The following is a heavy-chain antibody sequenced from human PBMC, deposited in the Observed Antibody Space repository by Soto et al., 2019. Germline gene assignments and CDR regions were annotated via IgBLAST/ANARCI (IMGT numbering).Heavy chain of an antibody. Sequence: PXESLRLSCAASGFTFSNYVMSWVRQAPGRGLEWVSSISGSGGTPYYEDSVEGRFIISRDNSRDTLFLQMYSLRGEDTAMYFCAKGLYDNSGYYFTNWGQGTLVTVS. CDR2: ISGSGGTP. CDR3: AKGLYDNSGYYFTN. CDR1: GFTFSNYV. J-gene: IGHJ4*02. V-gene: IGHV3-23*01. D-gene: IGHD3-22*01.